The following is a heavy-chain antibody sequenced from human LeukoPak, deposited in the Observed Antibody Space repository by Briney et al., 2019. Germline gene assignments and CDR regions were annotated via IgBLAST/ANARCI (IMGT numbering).Heavy chain of an antibody. V-gene: IGHV3-48*04. D-gene: IGHD6-19*01. CDR1: GFSFNTYW. CDR2: ISFSVNTK. J-gene: IGHJ4*02. CDR3: ARGAYSSGWAYFDH. Sequence: GGSLRLSCVASGFSFNTYWMGWVRQAPGKGLEWVSYISFSVNTKYYGDSVKGRFTISRDNAKNSLYLHMDSLRAEDTAVYYCARGAYSSGWAYFDHWGQGTLVTVSS.